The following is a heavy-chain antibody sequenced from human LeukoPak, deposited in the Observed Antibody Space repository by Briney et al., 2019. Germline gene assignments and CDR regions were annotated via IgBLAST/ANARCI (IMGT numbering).Heavy chain of an antibody. J-gene: IGHJ4*02. CDR3: ASDYYGSGSQHDKTIDY. CDR1: GFTFSSYA. CDR2: ISYDGSNK. V-gene: IGHV3-30*01. D-gene: IGHD3-10*01. Sequence: GRSLRLSCAASGFTFSSYAMHWVRQAPGKGLEWVAVISYDGSNKYYADSVKGRFTISRDNSKNTLYLQMNSLRAEDTAAYYCASDYYGSGSQHDKTIDYWGQGTLVTVSS.